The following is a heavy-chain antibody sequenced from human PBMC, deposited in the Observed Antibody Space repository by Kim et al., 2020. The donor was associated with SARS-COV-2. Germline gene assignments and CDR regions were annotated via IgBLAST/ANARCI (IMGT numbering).Heavy chain of an antibody. D-gene: IGHD4-4*01. CDR2: INHSGST. CDR3: ARGRSSNYDY. V-gene: IGHV4-34*01. CDR1: GGSFSGYY. J-gene: IGHJ4*02. Sequence: SETLSLTCAVYGGSFSGYYWSWIRQPPGKGLEWIGEINHSGSTNYNPSLKSRVTISVDTSKNPFSLKLSYVTAADTALYYCARGRSSNYDYWGQGTLV.